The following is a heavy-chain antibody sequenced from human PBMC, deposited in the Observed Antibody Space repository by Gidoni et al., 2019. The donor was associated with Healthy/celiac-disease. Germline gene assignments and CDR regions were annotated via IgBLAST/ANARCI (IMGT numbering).Heavy chain of an antibody. Sequence: QVQLQESGPGLVKPSQTLSLTCTVSGGSIRSGDYYWSWIRQPPGKGLEWIGYIYYSGSTYYNPSLKSRVTISVDTSKIQFSLKLSSVTAADTAVYYCARDLRVTPDSDYYYYGMDVWGQGTTVTVSS. D-gene: IGHD4-4*01. CDR1: GGSIRSGDYY. V-gene: IGHV4-30-4*01. CDR2: IYYSGST. J-gene: IGHJ6*02. CDR3: ARDLRVTPDSDYYYYGMDV.